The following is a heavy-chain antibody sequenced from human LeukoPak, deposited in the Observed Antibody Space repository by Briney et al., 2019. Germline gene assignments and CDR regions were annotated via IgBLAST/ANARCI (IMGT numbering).Heavy chain of an antibody. D-gene: IGHD6-19*01. Sequence: GGSLTLSCAASGFTFSHYEMNWVRQAPGKGLEWLSYISSSASSIYYADSVKGRFTISRDNAKKSVYLQVNSLRAEDTAVYYCARGPNSSGWIYYFDYWGQGTLVTVSS. CDR3: ARGPNSSGWIYYFDY. CDR2: ISSSASSI. CDR1: GFTFSHYE. V-gene: IGHV3-48*03. J-gene: IGHJ4*02.